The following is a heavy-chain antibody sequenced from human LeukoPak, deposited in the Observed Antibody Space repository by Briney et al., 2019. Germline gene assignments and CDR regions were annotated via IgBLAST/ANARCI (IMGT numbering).Heavy chain of an antibody. CDR1: GGTFSSYA. CDR3: ARLSSGYYSDFDY. J-gene: IGHJ4*02. Sequence: GASVKVSCKASGGTFSSYAISWVRQAPGQGLEWMGGIIPIFGTANYAQKFQGRVTITADESTSTAYMELSSLRSEDTAVYYCARLSSGYYSDFDYWGQGTLVTVSS. CDR2: IIPIFGTA. V-gene: IGHV1-69*13. D-gene: IGHD3-22*01.